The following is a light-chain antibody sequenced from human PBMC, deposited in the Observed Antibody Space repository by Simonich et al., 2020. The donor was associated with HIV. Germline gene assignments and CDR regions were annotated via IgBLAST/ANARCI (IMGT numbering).Light chain of an antibody. CDR2: GAF. CDR1: QIVSSK. CDR3: QQYNDWPHYT. Sequence: EVVMTPFPATLSVSPGARATLSCRASQIVSSKLAWYQQKPGRAPRLLIYGAFTRATGIPARFSGSGSGTEFTLTISSMQSEDFAVYYCQQYNDWPHYTFGQGTKLEIK. V-gene: IGKV3-15*01. J-gene: IGKJ2*01.